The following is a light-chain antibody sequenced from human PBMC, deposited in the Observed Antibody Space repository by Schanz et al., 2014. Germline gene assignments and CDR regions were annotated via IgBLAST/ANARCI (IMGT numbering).Light chain of an antibody. CDR1: QSVSTN. V-gene: IGKV3-15*01. CDR3: QQYNNWPRGT. CDR2: GAS. Sequence: EIVMTQSPVTLSVSPGERATLSCRASQSVSTNLAWFQQKPGQAPRLLMYGASTRATGIPARFSGSGSGTEFTLTISSLQSEDFALYYCQQYNNWPRGTFGQGTKLEIK. J-gene: IGKJ2*01.